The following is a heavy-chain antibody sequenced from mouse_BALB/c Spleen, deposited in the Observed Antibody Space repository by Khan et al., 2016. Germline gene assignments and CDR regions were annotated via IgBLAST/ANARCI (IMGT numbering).Heavy chain of an antibody. CDR3: AREGLRRGFAY. Sequence: EVELVESGGGLVKPGGSLKLSCAASGFTFSDYYMYWVRQTPEKRLEWVATISDGGSYTYYPDSVKGRFTISRDNAKNNLYLQMSSLKSEDTARYYCAREGLRRGFAYWGQGTLVTGSA. D-gene: IGHD2-4*01. CDR2: ISDGGSYT. J-gene: IGHJ3*01. V-gene: IGHV5-4*02. CDR1: GFTFSDYY.